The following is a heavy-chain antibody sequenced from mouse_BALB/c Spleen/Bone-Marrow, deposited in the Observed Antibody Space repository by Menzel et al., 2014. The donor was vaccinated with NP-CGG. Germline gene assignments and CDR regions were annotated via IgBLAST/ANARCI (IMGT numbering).Heavy chain of an antibody. CDR3: ARDMGGLLFDS. CDR2: IRNRANGYTT. V-gene: IGHV7-3*02. Sequence: EVMLVESGGGLVQPGGSLGLSCATSGFTFTDYYMNWVRQPPGKALEWLAFIRNRANGYTTEYSASVKGRFTISGDNSQSILYLQMNTLRAEDSATYYCARDMGGLLFDSWGQGTTLTVSS. D-gene: IGHD1-1*01. J-gene: IGHJ2*01. CDR1: GFTFTDYY.